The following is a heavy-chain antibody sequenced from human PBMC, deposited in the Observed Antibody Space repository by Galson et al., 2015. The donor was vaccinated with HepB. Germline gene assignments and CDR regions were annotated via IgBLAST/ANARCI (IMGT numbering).Heavy chain of an antibody. CDR3: AREVPDDYYYYGMDV. CDR1: GFTFSSYA. Sequence: SLRLSCAASGFTFSSYAMHWVRQAPGKGLEWVAVISYDGSNKYYADSVKGRFTISRDNSKNTLYLQMNSLRAEDTAVYYCAREVPDDYYYYGMDVWGQGTTVTVSS. CDR2: ISYDGSNK. J-gene: IGHJ6*02. V-gene: IGHV3-30-3*01.